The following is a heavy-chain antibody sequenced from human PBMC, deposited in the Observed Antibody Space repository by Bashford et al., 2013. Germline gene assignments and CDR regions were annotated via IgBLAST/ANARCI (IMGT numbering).Heavy chain of an antibody. CDR3: ARDFQLPWYFDL. Sequence: VRQAPGKGLEWVAAISYDGSDKYYADSVKGRFTISRDNSENTLFLQMNSLRSDDTAVYYCARDFQLPWYFDLWGRGILVTVSS. D-gene: IGHD3-10*01. V-gene: IGHV3-30*03. CDR2: ISYDGSDK. J-gene: IGHJ2*01.